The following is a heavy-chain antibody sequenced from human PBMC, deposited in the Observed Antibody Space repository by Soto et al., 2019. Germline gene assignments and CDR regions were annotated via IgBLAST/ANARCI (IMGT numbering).Heavy chain of an antibody. Sequence: GESLKICCKGSGYSFASYWIGWVRQMPGKGLEWMGIIYPGDADTRYIPSFQGQVTISADKSISTAYLQWSSLKASDTAMYYCARPRSGYDLGYYYYGMDVWGQGTTLTVPS. CDR2: IYPGDADT. J-gene: IGHJ6*02. CDR3: ARPRSGYDLGYYYYGMDV. CDR1: GYSFASYW. V-gene: IGHV5-51*01. D-gene: IGHD5-12*01.